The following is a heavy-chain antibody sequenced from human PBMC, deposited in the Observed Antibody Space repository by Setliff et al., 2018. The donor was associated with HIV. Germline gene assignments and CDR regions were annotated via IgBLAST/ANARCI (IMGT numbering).Heavy chain of an antibody. Sequence: PGGSLRLSCAASGFTFSNAWMSWVRQAPGKRLEWVGRIKSKTDGGTTDYAAPVKGRFTISRDDSKNTLSLQMNSLKTEDTAVYYCATDLRYSGYDLLNHDAFDIWGQGTMVTVSS. CDR3: ATDLRYSGYDLLNHDAFDI. V-gene: IGHV3-15*01. J-gene: IGHJ3*02. CDR1: GFTFSNAW. D-gene: IGHD5-12*01. CDR2: IKSKTDGGTT.